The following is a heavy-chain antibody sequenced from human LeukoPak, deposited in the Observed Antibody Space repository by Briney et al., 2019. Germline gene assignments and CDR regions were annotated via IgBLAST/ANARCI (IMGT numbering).Heavy chain of an antibody. CDR2: IFTSGIA. J-gene: IGHJ6*03. V-gene: IGHV4-4*07. CDR3: ARHSWGYSYGYYYYYMDV. Sequence: SETLSLTCTVSGGSIGIYYWNWIRQPAGKGLEWIGRIFTSGIANYNPSLKSRVTMSVDTSKNQFSLKLSSVTAADTAVYYCARHSWGYSYGYYYYYMDVWGKGTTVTVSS. CDR1: GGSIGIYY. D-gene: IGHD5-18*01.